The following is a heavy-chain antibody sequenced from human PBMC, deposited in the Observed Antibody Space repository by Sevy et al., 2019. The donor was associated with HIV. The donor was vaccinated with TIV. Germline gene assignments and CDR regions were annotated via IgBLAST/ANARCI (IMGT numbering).Heavy chain of an antibody. CDR3: AKGGSLLRFLGWHGRGFDY. J-gene: IGHJ4*02. Sequence: GGSLRLSCAASGFTFSSYAMSWVRQAPGKGLEWVSAISGSGGSTYYADSVKGRFTISRDNSKNTLYLQMNSLRAEDTAVYYCAKGGSLLRFLGWHGRGFDYWGQGTLVTVSS. V-gene: IGHV3-23*01. CDR2: ISGSGGST. D-gene: IGHD3-3*01. CDR1: GFTFSSYA.